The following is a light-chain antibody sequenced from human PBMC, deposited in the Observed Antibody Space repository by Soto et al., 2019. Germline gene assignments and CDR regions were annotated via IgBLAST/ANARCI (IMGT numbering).Light chain of an antibody. Sequence: EIVLTQSPGTLSLSPGVRATLSCRASQSVYNNYLAWYQQKPGQAPRLLIYGASSRATGIPDRFGGSGSGADFTLTISRLEPEDFAVYYCQPYGSSLTFGPGTKVDIK. J-gene: IGKJ3*01. CDR3: QPYGSSLT. CDR2: GAS. V-gene: IGKV3-20*01. CDR1: QSVYNNY.